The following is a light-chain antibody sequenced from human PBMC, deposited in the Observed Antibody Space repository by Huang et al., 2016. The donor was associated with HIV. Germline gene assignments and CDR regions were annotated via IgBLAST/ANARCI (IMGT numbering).Light chain of an antibody. V-gene: IGKV1-12*01. J-gene: IGKJ2*01. Sequence: DIQLTQSPSSVSASVGDRVAITCRASQGISSWLAWYQQKSGKAPKLLVYATSKLESGVPSRFGGSGSGTDFTLTISSLQPDDFATYYCQQTKTFPYTFGQGTKLEI. CDR2: ATS. CDR1: QGISSW. CDR3: QQTKTFPYT.